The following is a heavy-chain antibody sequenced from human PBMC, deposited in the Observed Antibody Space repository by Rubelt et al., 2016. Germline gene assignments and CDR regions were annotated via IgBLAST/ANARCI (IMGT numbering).Heavy chain of an antibody. CDR3: ARGYNYGPQYDF. J-gene: IGHJ4*02. CDR2: SNDSGST. Sequence: QVQLQQWGAGLLKPSETLSLTCIVYGGSFDGYHWTWIRQPPGKGLEWIGDSNDSGSTNYNPSLKSRVTISVDTFKNQFSLELGAVTAADTAVYYCARGYNYGPQYDFWGQGTLVTVSS. D-gene: IGHD5-18*01. CDR1: GGSFDGYH. V-gene: IGHV4-34*01.